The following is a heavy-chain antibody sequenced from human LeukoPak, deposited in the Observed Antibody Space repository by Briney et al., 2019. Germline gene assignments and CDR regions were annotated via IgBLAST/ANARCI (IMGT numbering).Heavy chain of an antibody. CDR3: ARVGGRQLVKDYFDY. D-gene: IGHD6-13*01. Sequence: PGGSLRLSCAASGFTFSSYWMSWVRRAPGKGLEWVANIKQDGSEKYYVDSVKGRFTISRDNAKNSLYLQMNSLRAEDTAVYYCARVGGRQLVKDYFDYWGQGTLVTVSP. CDR2: IKQDGSEK. J-gene: IGHJ4*02. V-gene: IGHV3-7*03. CDR1: GFTFSSYW.